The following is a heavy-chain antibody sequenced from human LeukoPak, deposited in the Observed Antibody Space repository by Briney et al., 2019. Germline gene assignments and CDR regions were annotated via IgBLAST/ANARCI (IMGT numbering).Heavy chain of an antibody. CDR2: INTDGSST. Sequence: GGSLRLSCAASGFTFSSYWMHWVRQAPGKGLVWVSRINTDGSSTSYADSVKGRFTISRDNAKNTLYLQMNSLRAEDTAVYYCARRGYCSSTSCDSLYYFDYWGQGTLVTVSS. CDR3: ARRGYCSSTSCDSLYYFDY. J-gene: IGHJ4*02. CDR1: GFTFSSYW. D-gene: IGHD2-2*01. V-gene: IGHV3-74*01.